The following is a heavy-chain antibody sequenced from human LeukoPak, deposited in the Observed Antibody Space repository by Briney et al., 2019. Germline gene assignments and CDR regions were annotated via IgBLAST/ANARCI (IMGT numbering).Heavy chain of an antibody. CDR3: ARDLPLPQYSGSYGRFDY. Sequence: GGSLRLSCAASGFTVSSNYMSWVRQAPGKGLEWVSVIYTDGTPYYADSVKGRFTMSRDSSKNTLYFQMNRLRAEDTAVYYWARDLPLPQYSGSYGRFDYWGQGTLVTVSS. D-gene: IGHD1-26*01. V-gene: IGHV3-66*01. CDR1: GFTVSSNY. J-gene: IGHJ4*02. CDR2: IYTDGTP.